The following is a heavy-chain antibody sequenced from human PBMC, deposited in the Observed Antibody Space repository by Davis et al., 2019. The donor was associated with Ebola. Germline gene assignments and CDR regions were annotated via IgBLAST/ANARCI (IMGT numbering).Heavy chain of an antibody. CDR1: GGTFSSYA. CDR2: IIPIFGTA. D-gene: IGHD6-13*01. J-gene: IGHJ6*02. CDR3: ARDSSSWTIPFEYYYYGMDV. Sequence: SVKVSCKASGGTFSSYAISWVRQAPGQGLEWMGGIIPIFGTANYAQKFQGRVTITADKSTSTAYMELSSLRSEDTAVYYCARDSSSWTIPFEYYYYGMDVWGQGTTVTVSS. V-gene: IGHV1-69*06.